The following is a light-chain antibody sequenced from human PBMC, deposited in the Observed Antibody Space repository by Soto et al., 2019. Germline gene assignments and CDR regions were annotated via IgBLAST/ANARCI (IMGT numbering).Light chain of an antibody. Sequence: SYELTQPPSVSVAPGQTARITCGGNNIRSRSVHWYQQKPGQAPVLVVFDDSDRPSGIPERFSGSNSGYTATLTISRVEAGDEADYYCQVWDTTTDHSVVFGGGTKLTVL. J-gene: IGLJ2*01. CDR3: QVWDTTTDHSVV. CDR2: DDS. V-gene: IGLV3-21*02. CDR1: NIRSRS.